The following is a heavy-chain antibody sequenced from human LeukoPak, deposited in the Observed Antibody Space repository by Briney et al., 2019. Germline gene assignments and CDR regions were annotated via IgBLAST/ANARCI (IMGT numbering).Heavy chain of an antibody. CDR1: GGSISSYY. CDR3: ARLYSSGWPLECMDV. J-gene: IGHJ6*02. CDR2: NYYSGST. V-gene: IGHV4-59*01. Sequence: SETLSLTCTVSGGSISSYYWSWIRQPPGKGLEWIGYNYYSGSTNYNPSLKSRVTISVDTSKNQFSLKLSSVTAADTAVYYCARLYSSGWPLECMDVWGQGTTVTVSS. D-gene: IGHD6-19*01.